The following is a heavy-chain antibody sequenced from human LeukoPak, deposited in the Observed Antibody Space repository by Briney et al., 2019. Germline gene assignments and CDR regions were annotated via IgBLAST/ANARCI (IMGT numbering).Heavy chain of an antibody. J-gene: IGHJ3*02. CDR2: ITHSGST. Sequence: PETLSLTCAVSGGSFCGYSWSWVRQPPGKGLEWVGGITHSGSTTYKPSPTSGVTISVETSTNKISLKLSAVTAADTAACNVVRGVWYSRSGRHPFDMWDGGTMVTVS. CDR1: GGSFCGYS. V-gene: IGHV4-34*01. CDR3: VRGVWYSRSGRHPFDM. D-gene: IGHD1-26*01.